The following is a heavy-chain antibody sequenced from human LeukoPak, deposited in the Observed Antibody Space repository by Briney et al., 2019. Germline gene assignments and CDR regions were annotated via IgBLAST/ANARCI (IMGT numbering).Heavy chain of an antibody. Sequence: GGSLRLSCAASGFTFRNYVIHWVRQAPGKGLEWVAVTSSDLNVKLYADSVKGRFTISRDNSRSTLYLQMNSLRPEDTAIYYCAREGYYGSGSPPSLYFDYWGLGTLVTVSS. CDR2: TSSDLNVK. CDR1: GFTFRNYV. V-gene: IGHV3-30-3*01. J-gene: IGHJ4*02. D-gene: IGHD3-10*01. CDR3: AREGYYGSGSPPSLYFDY.